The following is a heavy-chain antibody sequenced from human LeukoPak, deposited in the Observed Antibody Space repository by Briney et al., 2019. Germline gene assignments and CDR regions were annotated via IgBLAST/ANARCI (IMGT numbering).Heavy chain of an antibody. V-gene: IGHV3-30*02. CDR3: AKEGDYCSGSSCYEIDY. D-gene: IGHD2-2*01. CDR1: GLTFSSYA. J-gene: IGHJ4*02. Sequence: PGGSLRLSCAASGLTFSSYAMHWVRQAPGKGLEWVTFIRYDGSNKYYADSVKGRFTISSDNSKNTLYLQMNSLRAEDTAMYYCAKEGDYCSGSSCYEIDYWGQGTLVTVSS. CDR2: IRYDGSNK.